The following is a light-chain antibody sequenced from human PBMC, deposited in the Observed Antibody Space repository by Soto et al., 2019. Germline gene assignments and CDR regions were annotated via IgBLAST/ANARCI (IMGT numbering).Light chain of an antibody. V-gene: IGKV1-5*01. CDR3: KHYNSSTLT. J-gene: IGKJ1*01. CDR2: DAS. Sequence: DIQMTQSPSTLSASVGDRVTITCRASPSISSWLAWYQQKPGKAPKLLIYDASSFESGVPSRFSGSGSGTEFTLAISILQPVEFATYYGKHYNSSTLTFGEGTQVEIK. CDR1: PSISSW.